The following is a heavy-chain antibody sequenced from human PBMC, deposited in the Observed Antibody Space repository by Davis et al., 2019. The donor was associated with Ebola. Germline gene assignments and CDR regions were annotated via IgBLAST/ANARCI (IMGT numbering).Heavy chain of an antibody. CDR3: AREGAMIRYYYYGMDV. D-gene: IGHD3-22*01. V-gene: IGHV1-2*04. CDR1: GYTFTSYY. J-gene: IGHJ6*02. CDR2: INPSGGST. Sequence: ASVKVSCKASGYTFTSYYMHWVRQAPGQGLEWMGIINPSGGSTNYAQKFQGWVTMTRDTSISTAYMELSRLRSDDTAVYYCAREGAMIRYYYYGMDVWGQGTTVTVSS.